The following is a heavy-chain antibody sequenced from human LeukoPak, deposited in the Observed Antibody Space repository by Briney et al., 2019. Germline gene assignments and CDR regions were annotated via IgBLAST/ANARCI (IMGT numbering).Heavy chain of an antibody. Sequence: GGSLRLSCAASGFTFSSYSMNWVRQAPGKGLEWVSYISSSSSTIYYADSVMGRFTISRDNAKNSLYLQMNSLRAEDTAVYYCARHKSSGWYQNWFDPWGQGTLVTVSS. J-gene: IGHJ5*02. CDR2: ISSSSSTI. V-gene: IGHV3-48*01. CDR1: GFTFSSYS. D-gene: IGHD6-19*01. CDR3: ARHKSSGWYQNWFDP.